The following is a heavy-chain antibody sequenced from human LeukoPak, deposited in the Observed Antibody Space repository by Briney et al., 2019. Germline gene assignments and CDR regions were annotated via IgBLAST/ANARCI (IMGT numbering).Heavy chain of an antibody. CDR3: ARGMVRGVIRAYGMDV. D-gene: IGHD3-10*01. V-gene: IGHV4-39*07. CDR1: GGPITGYY. J-gene: IGHJ6*02. CDR2: IYYSGST. Sequence: SETLTLTCTVSGGPITGYYWTWIRQPPGKGLEWIGSIYYSGSTYYNPSLKSRVTISVDTSKNQFSLKLSSVTAADTAVYYCARGMVRGVIRAYGMDVWGQGTTVTVSS.